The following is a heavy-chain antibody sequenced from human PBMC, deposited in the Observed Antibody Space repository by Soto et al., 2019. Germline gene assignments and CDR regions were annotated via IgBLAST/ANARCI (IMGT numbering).Heavy chain of an antibody. J-gene: IGHJ6*02. Sequence: QVQLQQSGPGLVKPSQTLSLTCSVSGASISSAGYYWTWIRQHPVKGLEWIGNIYYTGSTNYNESLKSRLIISVDRSENYFSLKLSYVTAADTAVYYCAQDRLGNHYYNGMDVWGQGTTVTVSS. CDR3: AQDRLGNHYYNGMDV. D-gene: IGHD3-10*01. CDR2: IYYTGST. CDR1: GASISSAGYY. V-gene: IGHV4-31*03.